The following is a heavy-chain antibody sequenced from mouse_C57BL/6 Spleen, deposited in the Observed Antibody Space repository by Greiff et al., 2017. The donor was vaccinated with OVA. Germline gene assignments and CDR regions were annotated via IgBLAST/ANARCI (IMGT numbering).Heavy chain of an antibody. Sequence: QVQLQQSGAELVKPGASVKISCKASGYAFSSYWMNWVKQRPGKGLEWIGQIYPGDGDTNYNGKFKGKATLTADKSSSTAYMQLSSLTSEDSAVYFCARRDYYGSSLWYFDVWGTGTTVTVSS. CDR1: GYAFSSYW. V-gene: IGHV1-80*01. J-gene: IGHJ1*03. CDR2: IYPGDGDT. D-gene: IGHD1-1*01. CDR3: ARRDYYGSSLWYFDV.